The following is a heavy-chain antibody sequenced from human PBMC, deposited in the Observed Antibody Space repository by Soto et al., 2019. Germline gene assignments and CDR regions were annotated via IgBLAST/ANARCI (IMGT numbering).Heavy chain of an antibody. V-gene: IGHV3-23*01. CDR1: GFDFRIYA. D-gene: IGHD1-26*01. CDR2: MIGDGTSW. J-gene: IGHJ4*02. Sequence: EVQLLESGGGLAQAGGSLRLSCAASGFDFRIYAMNWVRQAPGKGLEWVAVMIGDGTSWDYAGSVRGRFTISRDNSKNALYLQMDGLRAEDTAVYYCAKDLRPDGRYDFDYWGQGTLVTVSS. CDR3: AKDLRPDGRYDFDY.